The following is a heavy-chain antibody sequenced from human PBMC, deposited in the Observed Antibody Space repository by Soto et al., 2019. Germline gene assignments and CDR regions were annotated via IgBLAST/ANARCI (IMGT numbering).Heavy chain of an antibody. CDR2: ISYDGSNK. V-gene: IGHV3-30*04. CDR1: GFTFSSYA. D-gene: IGHD5-18*01. CDR3: ARSGYSYGYPFDY. J-gene: IGHJ4*02. Sequence: GGSLRLSCAASGFTFSSYAMHWVRQAPGKGLEWVAVISYDGSNKYYADSVKGRFTISRDNSKNTLYLQMNSLRAEDTAVYYCARSGYSYGYPFDYWGQGTLVTVSS.